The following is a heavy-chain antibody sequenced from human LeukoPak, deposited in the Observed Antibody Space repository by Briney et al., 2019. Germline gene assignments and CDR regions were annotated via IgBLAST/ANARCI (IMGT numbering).Heavy chain of an antibody. J-gene: IGHJ4*02. CDR2: INPNSGGT. V-gene: IGHV1-2*04. D-gene: IGHD5-24*01. Sequence: VASVKVSCKASGYTFTGYYMHWVRQAPGQGLEWMGWINPNSGGTNYAQKFQGWVTMTRDTSISTAYMELSRLRSDDTAVYYCARDYIGDGDGYNWNYFDYWGQGTLVTVSS. CDR1: GYTFTGYY. CDR3: ARDYIGDGDGYNWNYFDY.